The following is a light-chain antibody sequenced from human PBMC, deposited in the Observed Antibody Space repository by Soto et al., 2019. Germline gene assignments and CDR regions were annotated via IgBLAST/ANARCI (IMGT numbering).Light chain of an antibody. CDR2: WSS. V-gene: IGKV4-1*01. CDR1: QSVLYSSNNNPS. J-gene: IGKJ2*01. Sequence: DIVMTQSPDSLAVSLGERATINCKSSQSVLYSSNNNPSLAWYHQKPGQPPKLLIYWSSTRESGVPDRSSVSGSGTDFPLTIGILQAEDVAVYYCQQYYSNTPYTFGQGTTLEIK. CDR3: QQYYSNTPYT.